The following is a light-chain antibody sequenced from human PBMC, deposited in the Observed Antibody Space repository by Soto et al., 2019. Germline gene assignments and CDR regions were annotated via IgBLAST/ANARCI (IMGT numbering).Light chain of an antibody. CDR3: QAYDSSLRGSV. Sequence: QCVLTQPPSVSGAPGQRVTISCTGSSSSIGAGYGVHWYQQLPGTAPKLLIYGNSNRPSGVPDRFSGSKSGTSAYLAITGLQAEDEADYYCQAYDSSLRGSVFGGGTKLTVL. CDR2: GNS. V-gene: IGLV1-40*01. J-gene: IGLJ3*02. CDR1: SSSIGAGYG.